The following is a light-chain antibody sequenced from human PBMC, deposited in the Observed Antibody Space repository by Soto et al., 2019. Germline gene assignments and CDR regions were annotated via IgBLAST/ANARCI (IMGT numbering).Light chain of an antibody. V-gene: IGLV1-40*01. J-gene: IGLJ1*01. CDR2: GNS. Sequence: QSVLTQPPSVSGAPGQRVTISCTGSSSNIGVGYYVHWYQQLPGTAPKLLIYGNSNRPSGVPDRFSGSKSGPSASLAITGLQAEDEADYYCQSYDSSLSGSIVFGTGTKVTVL. CDR3: QSYDSSLSGSIV. CDR1: SSNIGVGYY.